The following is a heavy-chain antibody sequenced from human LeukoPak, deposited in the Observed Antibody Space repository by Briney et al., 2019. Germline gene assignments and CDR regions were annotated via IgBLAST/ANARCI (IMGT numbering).Heavy chain of an antibody. CDR2: IKFDGTEK. V-gene: IGHV3-7*01. Sequence: GGSLRLSCAASGFTFSDSWMTWVRQAPGKGLEWVATIKFDGTEKQYVASVRGRFTISRANAENSMFLRMESRSPEDTAVYYCARGGGYSERFDYWGQGTLVTVSS. D-gene: IGHD1-26*01. CDR3: ARGGGYSERFDY. J-gene: IGHJ4*02. CDR1: GFTFSDSW.